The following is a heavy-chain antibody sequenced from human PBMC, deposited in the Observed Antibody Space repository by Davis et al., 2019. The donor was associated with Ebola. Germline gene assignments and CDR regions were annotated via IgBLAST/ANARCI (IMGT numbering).Heavy chain of an antibody. CDR1: GYTFTSYY. Sequence: AASVKVSCQASGYTFTSYYMHWVRQAPGQRLEWMGWINAGNGNTKYSQRFQGRVTITTDTSASTAYLDLSSLRSDDTAVFYCARATFGYNSGWYADYWGQGTLVTVSS. V-gene: IGHV1-3*01. D-gene: IGHD6-19*01. CDR2: INAGNGNT. CDR3: ARATFGYNSGWYADY. J-gene: IGHJ4*02.